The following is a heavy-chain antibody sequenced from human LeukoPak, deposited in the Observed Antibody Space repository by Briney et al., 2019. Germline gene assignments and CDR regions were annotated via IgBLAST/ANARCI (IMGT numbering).Heavy chain of an antibody. Sequence: ASVKVSCKASGYTFTSYYMHWVRQAPRQGLEWMGIINPSGGSTSYAQKFQGRVTMTRDTSTSTVYMELSSLRSEDTAVYYCARSPYSSSWHPYYFDYWGQGTLVTVSS. D-gene: IGHD6-13*01. V-gene: IGHV1-46*01. CDR1: GYTFTSYY. J-gene: IGHJ4*02. CDR3: ARSPYSSSWHPYYFDY. CDR2: INPSGGST.